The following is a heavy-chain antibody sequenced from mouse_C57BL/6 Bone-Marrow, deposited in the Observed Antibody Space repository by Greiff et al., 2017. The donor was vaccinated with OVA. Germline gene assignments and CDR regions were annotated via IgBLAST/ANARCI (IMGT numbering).Heavy chain of an antibody. D-gene: IGHD1-1*01. J-gene: IGHJ4*01. V-gene: IGHV2-3*01. CDR2: IWGDGST. Sequence: VKLVESGPGLVAPSQSLSITCTVSGFSLTSYGVSWVRQPPGKGLEWLGVIWGDGSTNYHSALISRLSICTDNPKSQVFLKLNSLQTDDTATYYCAKVGTTVVATDYYAMDYWGQGASVTVSS. CDR3: AKVGTTVVATDYYAMDY. CDR1: GFSLTSYG.